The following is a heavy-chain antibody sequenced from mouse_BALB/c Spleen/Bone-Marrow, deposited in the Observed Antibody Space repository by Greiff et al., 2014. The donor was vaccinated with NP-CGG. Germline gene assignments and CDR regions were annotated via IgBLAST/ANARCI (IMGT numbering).Heavy chain of an antibody. D-gene: IGHD2-1*01. CDR3: ARWDGNYIYAMDY. CDR1: GFSIKDTY. J-gene: IGHJ4*01. Sequence: EVQLQQSGAVLVKPGASVKLSCTASGFSIKDTYMHWVKQRPEQGLEWIGRIDPANGNTKYDPKFQGKATITADTSSNTAYLQLSSLTSEDTAVYYCARWDGNYIYAMDYWGQGTSVTVSS. CDR2: IDPANGNT. V-gene: IGHV14-3*02.